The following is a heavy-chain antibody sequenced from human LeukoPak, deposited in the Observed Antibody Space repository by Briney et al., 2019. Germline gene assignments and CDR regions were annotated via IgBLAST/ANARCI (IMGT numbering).Heavy chain of an antibody. J-gene: IGHJ6*02. V-gene: IGHV1-46*01. CDR1: GYTFTSYY. CDR2: INSSGGST. D-gene: IGHD4-17*01. Sequence: ASVKVSCKASGYTFTSYYMHWVRQAPGQGLEWMGIINSSGGSTSYAQKFQGRVTMTRDTSTSTLYMELSSLRSEDTAVYYCARGPLYGDVYYYGMDVWGQGTTVTVSS. CDR3: ARGPLYGDVYYYGMDV.